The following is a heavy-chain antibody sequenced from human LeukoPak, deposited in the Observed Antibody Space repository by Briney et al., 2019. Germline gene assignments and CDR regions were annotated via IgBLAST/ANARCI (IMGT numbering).Heavy chain of an antibody. CDR2: ISSSSSYI. CDR3: ARVGYYDSSGYRAFDI. CDR1: GFTFSSYS. D-gene: IGHD3-22*01. Sequence: GGSLRLSCAASGFTFSSYSMNWVRQAPGKGLEWVSSISSSSSYIYYADSVKGRFTISRDNAKNSLYLQMNSLRAVDTAVYYCARVGYYDSSGYRAFDIWGQGTMVTVSS. J-gene: IGHJ3*02. V-gene: IGHV3-21*01.